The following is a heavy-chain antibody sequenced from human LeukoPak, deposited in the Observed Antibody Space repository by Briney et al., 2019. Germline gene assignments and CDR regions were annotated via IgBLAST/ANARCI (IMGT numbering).Heavy chain of an antibody. J-gene: IGHJ5*02. Sequence: ASVKVSCTASGDTFTGYYIHWVRQAPGQGLEWMGWINPNSGGTNYAQKFQGRVTMTRDTSIRTASMELSRLTSNDTALYYCAREKVVTSTYNGFDPWGQGTLVTVSS. V-gene: IGHV1-2*02. CDR1: GDTFTGYY. D-gene: IGHD2-21*02. CDR3: AREKVVTSTYNGFDP. CDR2: INPNSGGT.